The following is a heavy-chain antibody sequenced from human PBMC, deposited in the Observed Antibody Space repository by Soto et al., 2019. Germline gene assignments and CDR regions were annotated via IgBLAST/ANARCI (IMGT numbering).Heavy chain of an antibody. Sequence: PGGSLRLSCAASEFTFSNYAMSWVRQAPGKGLEWVSAISDNGSTTYYADSVKGRFTISRDNSKNTLYLQMNSLRAEDTAVYYCAKDFPPIGYDHYSWGQGTLVTVSS. CDR2: ISDNGSTT. J-gene: IGHJ4*02. D-gene: IGHD5-12*01. CDR3: AKDFPPIGYDHYS. V-gene: IGHV3-23*01. CDR1: EFTFSNYA.